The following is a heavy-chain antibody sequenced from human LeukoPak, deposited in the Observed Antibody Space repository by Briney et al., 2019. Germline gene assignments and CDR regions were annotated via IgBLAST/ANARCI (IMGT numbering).Heavy chain of an antibody. CDR1: GFTFSSYS. J-gene: IGHJ4*02. V-gene: IGHV3-21*01. CDR3: AREPYCSSTSCYRLDY. CDR2: ISSSSSYI. Sequence: PGGSLRLSCAAPGFTFSSYSMNWVRQAPGKGLEWVSSISSSSSYIYYADSVKGRFTISRDNAKNSLYLQMNSLRAEDTAVYYCAREPYCSSTSCYRLDYWGQGTLVTVSS. D-gene: IGHD2-2*01.